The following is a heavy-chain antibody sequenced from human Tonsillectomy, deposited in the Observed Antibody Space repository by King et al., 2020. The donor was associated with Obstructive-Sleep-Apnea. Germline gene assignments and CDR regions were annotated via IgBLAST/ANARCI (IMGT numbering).Heavy chain of an antibody. V-gene: IGHV4-39*07. CDR2: ITHSGST. CDR1: GGSISSDYYY. CDR3: ARVEKYYYASGSQRVDY. D-gene: IGHD3-10*01. Sequence: QLQESGPGLVKPSETLSLTCIVSGGSISSDYYYWGWIRQPPGKGLEWIGSITHSGSTYYNPSLKSRVTISVDTSKNQFSLKLSSVTAADTAVYYCARVEKYYYASGSQRVDYWGQGTLVTVSS. J-gene: IGHJ4*02.